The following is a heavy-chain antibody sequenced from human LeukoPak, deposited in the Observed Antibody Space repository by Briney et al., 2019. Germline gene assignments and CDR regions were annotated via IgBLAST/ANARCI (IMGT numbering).Heavy chain of an antibody. J-gene: IGHJ4*02. D-gene: IGHD6-19*01. CDR2: ITGGGTT. CDR3: AKDRHWLALDD. CDR1: GFTFSSHG. V-gene: IGHV3-23*01. Sequence: GGSLRLSCAASGFTFSSHGMDWVRQAPGKGLEWVSGITGGGTTYYADSVKGRVTISRDNSKNTLYLQMNSLRAEDTAVYYCAKDRHWLALDDWGQGTLVTVSS.